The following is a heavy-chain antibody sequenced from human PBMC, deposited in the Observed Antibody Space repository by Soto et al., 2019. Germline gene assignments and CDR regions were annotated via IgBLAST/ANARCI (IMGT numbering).Heavy chain of an antibody. CDR2: INSDGSST. CDR1: GFTFSSYW. D-gene: IGHD2-15*01. J-gene: IGHJ5*02. Sequence: GGSLRLSCAASGFTFSSYWMHWVRQAPGKGLVWVSRINSDGSSTSYADSVKGRFTISRDNAKNTLYLQMNSLRAEDTAVYYCARGRYCSGGSCFAEPFDPWGQGTRVTVS. CDR3: ARGRYCSGGSCFAEPFDP. V-gene: IGHV3-74*01.